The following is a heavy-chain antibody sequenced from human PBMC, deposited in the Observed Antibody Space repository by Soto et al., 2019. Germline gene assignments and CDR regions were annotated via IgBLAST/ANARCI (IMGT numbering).Heavy chain of an antibody. D-gene: IGHD2-15*01. CDR3: VAAPDGYCDY. J-gene: IGHJ4*02. CDR2: FDPEDGET. CDR1: GYTLTELS. Sequence: QVQLVQSGAEVKKPGASVKVSCKVSGYTLTELSMPWVRQAPGKGLEWMGGFDPEDGETFYAQKFQGRVTMTEDTSTGTAYMELSSMTSQDTAGYYCVAAPDGYCDYWGQGSLFTVSS. V-gene: IGHV1-24*01.